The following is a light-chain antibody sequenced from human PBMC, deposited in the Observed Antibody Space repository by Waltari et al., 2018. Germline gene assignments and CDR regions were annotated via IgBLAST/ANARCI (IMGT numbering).Light chain of an antibody. V-gene: IGKV1-33*01. CDR3: QQYDNLPLT. CDR2: DAS. CDR1: QDIRNY. J-gene: IGKJ4*01. Sequence: DIQMTQSPSSLSASVGDRVPITCQASQDIRNYLVWYQQKPGKAPDLLIFDASDLKTGVPSRFSGSGSGTHFTFTISSLQPEDFATYYCQQYDNLPLTFGGGTKVEIK.